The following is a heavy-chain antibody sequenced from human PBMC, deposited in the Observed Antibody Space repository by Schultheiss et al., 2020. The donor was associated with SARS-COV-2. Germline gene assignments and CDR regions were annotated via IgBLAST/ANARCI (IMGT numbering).Heavy chain of an antibody. J-gene: IGHJ5*02. V-gene: IGHV4-30-2*01. CDR2: IYHSGST. CDR1: GGSISSGGYS. D-gene: IGHD2-2*02. Sequence: SETLSLTCAVSGGSISSGGYSWSWIRQPPGKGLEWIGYIYHSGSTYYNPSLKSRVTISVDRSKNQFSLKLSSVTAADTAVYYCARGGTPFAIPNWFDPWGQGTLVTVSS. CDR3: ARGGTPFAIPNWFDP.